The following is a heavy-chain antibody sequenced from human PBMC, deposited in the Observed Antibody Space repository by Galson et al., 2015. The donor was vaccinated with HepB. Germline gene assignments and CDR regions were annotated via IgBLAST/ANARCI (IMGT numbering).Heavy chain of an antibody. CDR2: IKSKTDGETT. Sequence: SLRLSCAASGFPLNNAWMTWVRQAPGRGLEWVGRIKSKTDGETTDYAAPVKGRFTISRDDSKNSLYLQMNSLKTEDTAVYYCTSDVYYSTYWSWLDPWGQGTLVTVSS. J-gene: IGHJ5*02. CDR3: TSDVYYSTYWSWLDP. D-gene: IGHD2-8*02. V-gene: IGHV3-15*01. CDR1: GFPLNNAW.